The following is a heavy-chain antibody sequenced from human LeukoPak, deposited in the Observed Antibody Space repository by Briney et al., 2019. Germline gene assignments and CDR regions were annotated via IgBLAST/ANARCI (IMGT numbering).Heavy chain of an antibody. V-gene: IGHV1-2*02. CDR3: VNRDDGYIFY. CDR1: GNIFNGHY. Sequence: ASAKVSCKASGNIFNGHYIHWVRQAPGQGLEWMGWIDPKNGATNYAQDYRGRVSMTRDTSITTAYMELSGLTFDDTAVYFCVNRDDGYIFYWGQGTLVTVSS. D-gene: IGHD5-24*01. CDR2: IDPKNGAT. J-gene: IGHJ4*02.